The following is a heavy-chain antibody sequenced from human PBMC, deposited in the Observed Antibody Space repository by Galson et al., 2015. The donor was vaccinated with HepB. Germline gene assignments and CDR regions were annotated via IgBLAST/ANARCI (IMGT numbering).Heavy chain of an antibody. D-gene: IGHD5-18*01. J-gene: IGHJ5*02. CDR2: ISYDGSNK. CDR1: GFTFSSYA. V-gene: IGHV3-30-3*02. CDR3: AKRWGIQLWLREGWFDP. Sequence: SLRLSCAASGFTFSSYAMHWVRQAPGKGLEWVAVISYDGSNKYYADSVKGRFTISRDNSKNTLYLQMNSLRAEDTAVYYCAKRWGIQLWLREGWFDPWGQGTLVTVSS.